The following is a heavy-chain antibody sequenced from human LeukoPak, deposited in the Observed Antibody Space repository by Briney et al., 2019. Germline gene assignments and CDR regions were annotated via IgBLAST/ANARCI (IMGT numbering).Heavy chain of an antibody. CDR2: IYYSGST. J-gene: IGHJ4*02. V-gene: IGHV4-39*01. D-gene: IGHD2-15*01. Sequence: NPSETLSLTCTVSGGSISSSSYYWGWIRQPPGKGLEWIGSIYYSGSTCYNPSLKSRVTISVDTSKNQFSLKLSSVTAADTAVYYCARVICSGGSCRFDYWGQGTLVTVSS. CDR3: ARVICSGGSCRFDY. CDR1: GGSISSSSYY.